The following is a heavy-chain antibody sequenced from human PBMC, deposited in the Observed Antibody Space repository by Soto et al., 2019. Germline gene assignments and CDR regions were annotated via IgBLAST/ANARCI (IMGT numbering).Heavy chain of an antibody. CDR1: GGSISSYY. V-gene: IGHV4-59*01. CDR2: IYYSGST. Sequence: PSETLSLTCTVSGGSISSYYWSWIRQPPGKGLEWIGYIYYSGSTNYNPSLKSRVTISVDTSKNQFSLKLSSVTAADTAVYYCARFRRRLSSYYYGMDVWGQGTTVTVSS. D-gene: IGHD5-12*01. CDR3: ARFRRRLSSYYYGMDV. J-gene: IGHJ6*01.